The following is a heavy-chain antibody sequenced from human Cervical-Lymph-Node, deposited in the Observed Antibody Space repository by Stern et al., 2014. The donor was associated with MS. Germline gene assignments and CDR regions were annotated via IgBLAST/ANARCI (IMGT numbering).Heavy chain of an antibody. CDR1: GFGFSSYA. Sequence: QVQLVESGGGVVQPGRSLRLSCAASGFGFSSYAMHWVRQAPGKGLELVAVISYDGSNEYYADSVKGRFTISRDNSKNTMYLQMNSLRVEDTAVYFCARGLQEGGTYFQHWGQGTLVTVSS. V-gene: IGHV3-30*01. CDR2: ISYDGSNE. J-gene: IGHJ1*01. CDR3: ARGLQEGGTYFQH. D-gene: IGHD1-1*01.